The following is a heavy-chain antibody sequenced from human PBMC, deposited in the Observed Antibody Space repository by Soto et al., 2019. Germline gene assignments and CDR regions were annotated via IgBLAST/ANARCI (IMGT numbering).Heavy chain of an antibody. CDR1: GFTLSNYW. CDR2: ISSSSSYI. D-gene: IGHD2-2*01. V-gene: IGHV3-21*01. J-gene: IGHJ6*02. CDR3: ARDTVPAALGGGLLPQRGYGMDV. Sequence: PGGSLRLSCAASGFTLSNYWMSWVRQAPGKGLEWVSSISSSSSYIYYADSVKGRFTISRDNAKNSLYLQMNSLRAEDTAVYYCARDTVPAALGGGLLPQRGYGMDVWGQGTTVTVSS.